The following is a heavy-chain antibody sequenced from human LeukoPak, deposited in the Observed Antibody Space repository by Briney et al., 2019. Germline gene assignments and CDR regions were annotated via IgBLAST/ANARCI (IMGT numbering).Heavy chain of an antibody. CDR3: ARDRGCSGGSCYSSWYFDL. J-gene: IGHJ2*01. Sequence: KPSETLSLTCTVSGGSISSYYWSWIRQPAGKGLEWIGRIYTSGSTNYNPSLKSRVTMSVDTSKNQFCLKLSSVTAADTAVYYCARDRGCSGGSCYSSWYFDLWGRGTLVTVSS. CDR1: GGSISSYY. CDR2: IYTSGST. D-gene: IGHD2-15*01. V-gene: IGHV4-4*07.